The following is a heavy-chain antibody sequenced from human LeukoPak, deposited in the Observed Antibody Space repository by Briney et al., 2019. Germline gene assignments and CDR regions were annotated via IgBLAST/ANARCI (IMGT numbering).Heavy chain of an antibody. Sequence: ASVKVSCKASGYTFTSYGISWVRQAPGQGLEWMGWISAYNGNTNYAQKLQGRVTMTTDTSTSTAYMELRSLRSDDTAVYYCARTSRIFGDYELNWFDPWGQGTLVTVSS. J-gene: IGHJ5*02. CDR1: GYTFTSYG. V-gene: IGHV1-18*01. CDR3: ARTSRIFGDYELNWFDP. CDR2: ISAYNGNT. D-gene: IGHD4-17*01.